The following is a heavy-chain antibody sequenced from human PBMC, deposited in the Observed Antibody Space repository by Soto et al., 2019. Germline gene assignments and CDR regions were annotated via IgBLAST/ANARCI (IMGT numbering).Heavy chain of an antibody. CDR1: GGSVSSGSYY. D-gene: IGHD6-19*01. V-gene: IGHV4-61*01. CDR3: ARVSSGWYYFDY. Sequence: PSETLSLTCTVSGGSVSSGSYYWSWIRQPPGKGLEWIGYMYNSGSTNYIPSLKSRVIISVDTSKNQFSLKLSSVTAADTAVYYCARVSSGWYYFDYWGQGTLVTVSS. J-gene: IGHJ4*02. CDR2: MYNSGST.